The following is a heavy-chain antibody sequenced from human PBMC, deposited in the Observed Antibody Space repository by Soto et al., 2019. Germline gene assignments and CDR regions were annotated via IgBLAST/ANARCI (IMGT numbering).Heavy chain of an antibody. Sequence: TSETLSLTCTVSGDSISTFYWGWMRQSPGKELEWIGYVYYTGSTNYNPSLKSRVTISVDRSKNQFSLKLTSANAADTAVYYCARGRTVRNYADDSSDYFYFFDYWGQGTQVT. CDR3: ARGRTVRNYADDSSDYFYFFDY. CDR2: VYYTGST. V-gene: IGHV4-59*01. D-gene: IGHD3-22*01. CDR1: GDSISTFY. J-gene: IGHJ4*02.